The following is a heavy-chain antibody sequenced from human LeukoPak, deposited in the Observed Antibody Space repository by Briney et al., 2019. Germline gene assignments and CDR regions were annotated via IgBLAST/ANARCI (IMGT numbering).Heavy chain of an antibody. CDR3: ARDRGDDYGDYGGLDY. Sequence: ASVKVSCKASGYTFTGYYLHWVRQAPGQGLEWMGWINPNSGGTNSAQKFQGRVTMTTDTSTSTAYMELRSLRSDDTAVYYCARDRGDDYGDYGGLDYWGQGTLVTVSS. V-gene: IGHV1-2*02. D-gene: IGHD4-17*01. CDR1: GYTFTGYY. CDR2: INPNSGGT. J-gene: IGHJ4*02.